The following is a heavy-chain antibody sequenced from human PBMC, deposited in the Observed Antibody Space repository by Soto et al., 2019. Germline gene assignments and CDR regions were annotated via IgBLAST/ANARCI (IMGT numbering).Heavy chain of an antibody. D-gene: IGHD3-22*01. CDR1: GFTFSNYA. CDR3: AKDGGIDLVISKLLFDI. Sequence: EVRLLESGGGFVQPGGSLRLSCAASGFTFSNYAMSWVRQTPGRVLEWVSTISDSGVSTYYADSVKGRFAISRDNSMNTLFLQMNSLRAEDTAVYYCAKDGGIDLVISKLLFDIRGHGTMVTVSS. V-gene: IGHV3-23*01. J-gene: IGHJ3*02. CDR2: ISDSGVST.